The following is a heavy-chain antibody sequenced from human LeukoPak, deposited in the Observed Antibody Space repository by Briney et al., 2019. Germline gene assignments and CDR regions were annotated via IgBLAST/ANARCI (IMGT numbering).Heavy chain of an antibody. J-gene: IGHJ4*02. Sequence: SQTLSLTCTVSGGSISSSGYYWSWIRQPAGKGLEWIGRIYTSGSTNCNPSLKSRLTISVDTSKNQFSLKLSSVTAADTAIYYCATYYYDSSDYQDYWGQGTLVTVSS. V-gene: IGHV4-61*02. CDR1: GGSISSSGYY. D-gene: IGHD3-22*01. CDR2: IYTSGST. CDR3: ATYYYDSSDYQDY.